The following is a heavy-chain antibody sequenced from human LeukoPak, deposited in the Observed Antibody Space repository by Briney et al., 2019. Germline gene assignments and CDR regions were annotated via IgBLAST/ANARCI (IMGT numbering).Heavy chain of an antibody. V-gene: IGHV3-30*02. Sequence: PGGSLRLSCAASGFTFSSYGMHWVRQAPGEGLEWVAFIRYDGSNKYYADSVKGRFTIPRDNSKNTLYLQMNSLRAEDTAVYYCAKNYGDRGLLDYWGQGTLVTVSS. D-gene: IGHD4-17*01. J-gene: IGHJ4*02. CDR3: AKNYGDRGLLDY. CDR1: GFTFSSYG. CDR2: IRYDGSNK.